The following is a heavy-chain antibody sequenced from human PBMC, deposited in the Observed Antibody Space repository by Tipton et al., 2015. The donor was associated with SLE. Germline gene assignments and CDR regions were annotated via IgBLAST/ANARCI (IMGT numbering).Heavy chain of an antibody. D-gene: IGHD3-3*01. J-gene: IGHJ6*04. CDR3: ARGTTLRFGHKV. CDR2: IYYSGST. CDR1: GGSISSGGYS. V-gene: IGHV4-30-2*03. Sequence: LSLTCAVSGGSISSGGYSWSWIRQPPGKGLEWIGSIYYSGSTYYNPSLKSRVTISVDTSKNQFSLKLSSVTAADTAVYFCARGTTLRFGHKVWGKGTTVTVSS.